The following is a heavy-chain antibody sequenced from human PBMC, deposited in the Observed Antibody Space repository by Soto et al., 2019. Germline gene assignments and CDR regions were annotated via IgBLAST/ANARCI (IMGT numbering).Heavy chain of an antibody. V-gene: IGHV3-7*03. Sequence: EVQLVESGGGLVQPGGSLRLSCVASGFTFSNYWMGWVRQAPGKGLEWVANIRQDGGDKRDLDSVKRRFTISRDNVQNSLYLQMNSLRAKDTAVYYCARIDCGGNCYSRSWYFDIWGRGTLVTVSS. CDR1: GFTFSNYW. CDR2: IRQDGGDK. J-gene: IGHJ2*01. CDR3: ARIDCGGNCYSRSWYFDI. D-gene: IGHD2-21*01.